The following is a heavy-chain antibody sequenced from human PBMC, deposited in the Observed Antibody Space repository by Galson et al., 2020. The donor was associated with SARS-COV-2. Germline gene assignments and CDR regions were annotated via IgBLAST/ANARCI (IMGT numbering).Heavy chain of an antibody. Sequence: SETLSLTCSVSGGSISTYYWSWIRQPPGKGLEWIGYIYSSGSTNYNPSLKSRVTFSIDTPKKQSSLKLTSVTAADTAVYYCARMCYNGWYYFDYWGQGTLVTVSS. CDR1: GGSISTYY. CDR2: IYSSGST. D-gene: IGHD6-19*01. V-gene: IGHV4-59*01. CDR3: ARMCYNGWYYFDY. J-gene: IGHJ4*02.